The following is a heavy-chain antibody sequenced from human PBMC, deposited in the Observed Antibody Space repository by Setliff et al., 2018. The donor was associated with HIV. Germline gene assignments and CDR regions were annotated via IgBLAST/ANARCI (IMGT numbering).Heavy chain of an antibody. J-gene: IGHJ4*02. CDR3: ARHRDGGTYPLDY. Sequence: SETLSLTCTVSGGSISRGSYYWSWIRQPAGKGLEWIGRIYTNGNTNYNPSLKSRVTISLDTSKNQVSLQLTSVTAADTAVYYCARHRDGGTYPLDYWGQGTLVTVSS. D-gene: IGHD1-26*01. CDR1: GGSISRGSYY. CDR2: IYTNGNT. V-gene: IGHV4-61*02.